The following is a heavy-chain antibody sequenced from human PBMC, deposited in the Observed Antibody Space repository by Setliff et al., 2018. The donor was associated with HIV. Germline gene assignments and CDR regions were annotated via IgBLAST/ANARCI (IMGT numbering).Heavy chain of an antibody. CDR3: AKLAPSYSSGKDDF. CDR1: GFTFINYA. Sequence: GGSLRLSCVASGFTFINYAMSWVRQAPGKGLEWVSAIVGGASSTVYADSVKGRFTISRDNSKNTLYLQMNSLGPEDTAIYYCAKLAPSYSSGKDDFWGQGTLVTVSS. J-gene: IGHJ4*02. V-gene: IGHV3-23*01. CDR2: IVGGASST. D-gene: IGHD6-19*01.